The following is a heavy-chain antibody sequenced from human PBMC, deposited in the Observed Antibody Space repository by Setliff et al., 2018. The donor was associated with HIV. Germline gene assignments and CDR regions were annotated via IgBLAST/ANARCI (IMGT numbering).Heavy chain of an antibody. J-gene: IGHJ4*02. CDR1: GGSISDSH. D-gene: IGHD3-10*01. CDR2: IYPSGRT. V-gene: IGHV4-59*04. Sequence: PSETLSLTCTVSGGSISDSHWNWIRQSPGKGPEWIGYIYPSGRTYYNPSLKNRVTMSIDRSKKQFSLNLSSVTAADTALYFCVREGAGSGSYYLDFWGQGILVTVSS. CDR3: VREGAGSGSYYLDF.